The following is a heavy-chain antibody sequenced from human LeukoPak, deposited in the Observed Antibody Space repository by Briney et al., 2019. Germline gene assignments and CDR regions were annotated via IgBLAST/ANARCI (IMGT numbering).Heavy chain of an antibody. D-gene: IGHD6-13*01. CDR1: GFTFSNYA. CDR2: ISRDGTDK. V-gene: IGHV3-30*04. J-gene: IGHJ3*01. CDR3: ARAIRAPGTPENAFDL. Sequence: PGTSLRLSCAASGFTFSNYAMHWVRQAPGEGLEWMAVISRDGTDKYYADSVKGRLTISRDNSQSTLYLHMNSLSTEDTALYYCARAIRAPGTPENAFDLWGQGTMVTVSS.